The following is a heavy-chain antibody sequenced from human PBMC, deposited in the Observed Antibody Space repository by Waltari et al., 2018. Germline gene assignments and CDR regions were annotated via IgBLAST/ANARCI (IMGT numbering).Heavy chain of an antibody. Sequence: EVQLVESGGTLVQPGGSLKLSCVASGFTFNGHSMNWVRQAPGKGLEWISYISGSSDSTNYADSGHGRFIVSRDNAQNALYLQMTGLRAEDTAIYYCAADGVGVLPGDAFDIWGQGTMVTVSS. D-gene: IGHD1-26*01. J-gene: IGHJ3*02. CDR1: GFTFNGHS. CDR2: ISGSSDST. V-gene: IGHV3-48*04. CDR3: AADGVGVLPGDAFDI.